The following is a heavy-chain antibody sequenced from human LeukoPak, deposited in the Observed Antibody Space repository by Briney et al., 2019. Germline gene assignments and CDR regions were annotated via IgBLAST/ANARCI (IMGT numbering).Heavy chain of an antibody. CDR2: ISGSGGST. Sequence: HPGGSLRLSCAASGFTFSSYAMSWVRQAPGKGLEWVSAISGSGGSTYYADSVKGRFTISRDNSKNTLYLQMTSLRAEDTAVYYCAKDQWELPFYFDYWGQGTLVTVSS. J-gene: IGHJ4*02. CDR1: GFTFSSYA. D-gene: IGHD1-26*01. CDR3: AKDQWELPFYFDY. V-gene: IGHV3-23*01.